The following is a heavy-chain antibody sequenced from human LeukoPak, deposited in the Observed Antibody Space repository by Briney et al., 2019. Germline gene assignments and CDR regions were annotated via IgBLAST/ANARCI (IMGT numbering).Heavy chain of an antibody. V-gene: IGHV3-74*01. CDR1: GFTFSNYA. D-gene: IGHD1-1*01. CDR3: VRLLDIDY. Sequence: GGSLRLSCAASGFTFSNYAMHWVRQAPGKGLVWVSRISRDGATTHYAGSVKGRFTISRDNAKNMVYLQMDSLSAEDTAVYYCVRLLDIDYWGQGTLVTVSS. CDR2: ISRDGATT. J-gene: IGHJ4*02.